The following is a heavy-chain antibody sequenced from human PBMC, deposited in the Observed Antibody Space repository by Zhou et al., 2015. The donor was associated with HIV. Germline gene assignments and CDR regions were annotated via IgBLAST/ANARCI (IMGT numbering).Heavy chain of an antibody. CDR2: ISGYNGKS. CDR1: GYTFTSYG. CDR3: ARDSTSMLTLLVDY. J-gene: IGHJ4*02. D-gene: IGHD4/OR15-4a*01. Sequence: QVQLVQSGAEVKKPGASVKVSCKASGYTFTSYGISWVRQAPGQGLEWMGWISGYNGKSNYAQKLQGRVTMTTDTSTSTAYMELRSLTSDDTAVYYCARDSTSMLTLLVDYWGQGTLVIVSA. V-gene: IGHV1-18*01.